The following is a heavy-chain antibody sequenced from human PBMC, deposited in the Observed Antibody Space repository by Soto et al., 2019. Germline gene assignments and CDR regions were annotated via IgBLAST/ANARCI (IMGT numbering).Heavy chain of an antibody. CDR2: ISSSSSTI. CDR3: ARDLGYSGYVTDY. J-gene: IGHJ4*02. V-gene: IGHV3-48*01. CDR1: GFTFSSYS. Sequence: PGGSLRLSCAASGFTFSSYSMYWVRQAPGKGLEWVSYISSSSSTIYYADSVKGRFTISRDNAKNSLYLQMNSLRAEDTAVYYCARDLGYSGYVTDYWGQGTLVTVSS. D-gene: IGHD5-12*01.